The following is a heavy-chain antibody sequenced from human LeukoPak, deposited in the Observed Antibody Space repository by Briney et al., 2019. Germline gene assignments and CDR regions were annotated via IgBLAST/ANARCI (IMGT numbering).Heavy chain of an antibody. Sequence: PGGSLRLSCAASGFTFSSYSMNWVRQAPGKGLEWVSSISSSSSYIYYADSVKGRFTISRDNAKNSLYLQMNSLRAEDTAVYYCAREGYYYDSSGYPLPLWGQGTLVTVSS. J-gene: IGHJ4*02. CDR1: GFTFSSYS. CDR2: ISSSSSYI. CDR3: AREGYYYDSSGYPLPL. V-gene: IGHV3-21*01. D-gene: IGHD3-22*01.